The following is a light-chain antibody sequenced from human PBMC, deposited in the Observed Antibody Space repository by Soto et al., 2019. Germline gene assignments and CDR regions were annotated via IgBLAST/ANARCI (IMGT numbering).Light chain of an antibody. Sequence: QLVLTQPPSASGTPGQRVTISCSGSSSNIGGNTVNWYQQLPGTAPKLLIYSNNQRPSGVPDRFSGSKSGTSASLAISGLQSEDEADYYCASWDDSLNAGVFGGGTKLTVL. J-gene: IGLJ3*02. CDR1: SSNIGGNT. CDR2: SNN. CDR3: ASWDDSLNAGV. V-gene: IGLV1-44*01.